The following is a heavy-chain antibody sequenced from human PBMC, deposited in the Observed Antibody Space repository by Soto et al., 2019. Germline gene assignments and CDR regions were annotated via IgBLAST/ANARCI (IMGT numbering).Heavy chain of an antibody. CDR1: GFNFSSHG. Sequence: PGGSLRHSYAASGFNFSSHGMRWVSQAPGKGLEWVSAISGSGGSTYYADSVRGRFTISRDNSKNTLYLQMNILRAEDTAVYYCAKDVPYSQTDYWGQGTLVTVSS. CDR3: AKDVPYSQTDY. V-gene: IGHV3-23*01. CDR2: ISGSGGST. D-gene: IGHD4-4*01. J-gene: IGHJ4*02.